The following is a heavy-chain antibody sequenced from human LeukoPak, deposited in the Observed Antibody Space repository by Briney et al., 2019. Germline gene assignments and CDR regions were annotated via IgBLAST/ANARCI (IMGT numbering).Heavy chain of an antibody. Sequence: ASVKVSCKASGYTFTGYYMHWVRQAPGQGLEWMGWINPNSGGTNYAQKFQGRVTMTRDTSISTAYMELSRLRSDDTAVYYCARARGPLRYFDPLSGYWGQGTLVTVSS. CDR3: ARARGPLRYFDPLSGY. CDR1: GYTFTGYY. D-gene: IGHD3-9*01. J-gene: IGHJ4*02. CDR2: INPNSGGT. V-gene: IGHV1-2*02.